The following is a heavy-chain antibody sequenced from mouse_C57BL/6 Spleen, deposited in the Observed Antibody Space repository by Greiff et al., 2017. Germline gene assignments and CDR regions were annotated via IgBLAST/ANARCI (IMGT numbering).Heavy chain of an antibody. CDR1: GYTFTSYW. V-gene: IGHV1-52*01. D-gene: IGHD3-3*01. J-gene: IGHJ4*01. CDR2: IDPSDSET. Sequence: QVQLQQPGAELVRPGSSVKLSCKASGYTFTSYWMHWVKQRPIQGLEWIGNIDPSDSETHYNQKFKDKATLTVDKSSSTAYMQLSSLTSEDSAVYYCARGWDYAMYYWGQGTSVTVSS. CDR3: ARGWDYAMYY.